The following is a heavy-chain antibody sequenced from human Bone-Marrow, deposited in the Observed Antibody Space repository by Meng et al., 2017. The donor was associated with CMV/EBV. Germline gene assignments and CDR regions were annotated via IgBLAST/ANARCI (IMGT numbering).Heavy chain of an antibody. CDR1: GFTFSSYA. CDR2: ISGSGGST. D-gene: IGHD3-3*01. V-gene: IGHV3-23*01. Sequence: GESLKISCAASGFTFSSYAMSWVRQAPGKGLEWVSAISGSGGSTYYADSVKGRFTISRDNSKNTLYLQMNSLRAEDTAVYYCAKERPYYDFWSGYSYYYGMDVWGQATTVTVSS. CDR3: AKERPYYDFWSGYSYYYGMDV. J-gene: IGHJ6*02.